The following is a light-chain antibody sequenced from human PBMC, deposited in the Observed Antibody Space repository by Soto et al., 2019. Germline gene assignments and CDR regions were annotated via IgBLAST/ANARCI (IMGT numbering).Light chain of an antibody. CDR3: SSYTSSMTNV. Sequence: QSALTQPPSASGSPGQSVTISCTGTSSDVGGYNYVSWYQQHPGKAPKLIIYDVSKRPSGVPDRFSGSKSGNTASLTVSGLQAEDEAEYFCSSYTSSMTNVFGSGTKVTVL. CDR1: SSDVGGYNY. V-gene: IGLV2-8*01. CDR2: DVS. J-gene: IGLJ1*01.